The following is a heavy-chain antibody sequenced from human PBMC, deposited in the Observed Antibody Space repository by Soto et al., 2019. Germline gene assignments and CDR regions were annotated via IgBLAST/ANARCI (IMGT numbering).Heavy chain of an antibody. CDR2: IIPMFGTT. D-gene: IGHD2-15*01. CDR3: ARGAWDCRGGGCYGWFDP. Sequence: QVQLVQSGAEVKKPGSSVKVSCRASGGTFSSYAISWVRQVPGQGLEWMGGIIPMFGTTNYAQKFQGRVTITADDSTSTAYMELSSLRSEDTAVYYCARGAWDCRGGGCYGWFDPWGQGTLVTVSS. J-gene: IGHJ5*02. CDR1: GGTFSSYA. V-gene: IGHV1-69*01.